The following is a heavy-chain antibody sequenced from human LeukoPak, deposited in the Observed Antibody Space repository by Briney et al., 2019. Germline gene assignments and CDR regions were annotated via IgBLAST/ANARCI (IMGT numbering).Heavy chain of an antibody. J-gene: IGHJ4*02. CDR2: IYYSGST. CDR3: ARERRDYGDYVCDY. V-gene: IGHV4-31*03. D-gene: IGHD4-17*01. CDR1: GGSISSGGYY. Sequence: TPSQTLSLTCTVSGGSISSGGYYWSWIRQHPGKGLEWIGYIYYSGSTYYNPSLKSRVTISVDTSKNQFSLKLSSVTAADTAVYYCARERRDYGDYVCDYWGQGTLVTVSS.